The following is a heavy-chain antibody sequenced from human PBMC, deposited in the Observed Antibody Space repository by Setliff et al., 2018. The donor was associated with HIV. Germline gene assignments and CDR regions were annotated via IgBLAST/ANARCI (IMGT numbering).Heavy chain of an antibody. J-gene: IGHJ4*01. Sequence: PSETLSLTCAVYGGSFSGYYWSWIRQSPGKRLEWIGEVNHSGSTNYNPSLKRRLIISSDASKNQFSLRLKSVTAAETAVYYCARRILRSAFDFWGHGSLVTVSS. CDR2: VNHSGST. CDR3: ARRILRSAFDF. V-gene: IGHV4-34*01. D-gene: IGHD2-15*01. CDR1: GGSFSGYY.